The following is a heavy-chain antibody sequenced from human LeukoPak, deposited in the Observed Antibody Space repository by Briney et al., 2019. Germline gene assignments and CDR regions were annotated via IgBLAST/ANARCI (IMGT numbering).Heavy chain of an antibody. D-gene: IGHD2-15*01. CDR1: GFTFSSYA. Sequence: GGSLRLSCAASGFTFSSYAMHWVRQAPGKGLEYVSAISSNGGSTYYANSVKGRFTISRDNSKNTLYLQMGSLRAEDMAVYYCXRGIVVVVAALDYWGQGTLVTVSS. J-gene: IGHJ4*02. CDR2: ISSNGGST. V-gene: IGHV3-64*01. CDR3: XRGIVVVVAALDY.